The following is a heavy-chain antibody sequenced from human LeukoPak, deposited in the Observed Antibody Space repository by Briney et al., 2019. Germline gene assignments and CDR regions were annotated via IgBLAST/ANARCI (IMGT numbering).Heavy chain of an antibody. CDR3: VKVTAAGFVDH. D-gene: IGHD6-13*01. V-gene: IGHV3-9*01. J-gene: IGHJ4*02. CDR1: GFTFDDDA. CDR2: IGWNSGGI. Sequence: PGGSLRLSCAASGFTFDDDAMHWVRQAPGKDLEWVSGIGWNSGGIVYADSVKGRFTISRDNAKKSLYLQMNSLGAEDTALYYCVKVTAAGFVDHWGQGTLVTVSS.